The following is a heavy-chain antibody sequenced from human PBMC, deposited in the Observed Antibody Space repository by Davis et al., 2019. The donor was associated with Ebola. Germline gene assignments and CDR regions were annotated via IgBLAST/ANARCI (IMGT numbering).Heavy chain of an antibody. Sequence: ASVKVSCKASGYTFTSYYMHWVRQAPGQGLEWMGIINPSGGSTSYAQKLQGRVTMTTDTSTSTAYMELRSLRSDDTAVYYCAREVAAAGTGRYYYYYGMDVWGQGTTVTVSS. D-gene: IGHD6-13*01. CDR2: INPSGGST. V-gene: IGHV1-46*01. CDR1: GYTFTSYY. CDR3: AREVAAAGTGRYYYYYGMDV. J-gene: IGHJ6*02.